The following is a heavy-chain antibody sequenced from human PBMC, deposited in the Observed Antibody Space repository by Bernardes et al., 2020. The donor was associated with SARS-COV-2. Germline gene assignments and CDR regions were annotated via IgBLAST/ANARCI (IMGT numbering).Heavy chain of an antibody. Sequence: GGSLRLSCSASGFTFSSYAMHWVRQAPGKGLEYVSAISSNGGSTYYADSVKGRFTISRDNSKNTLYLQMSSLRAEDTAVYYCVKDPNRMAVAGSGLDYWGQGTLVTVSS. CDR3: VKDPNRMAVAGSGLDY. CDR1: GFTFSSYA. J-gene: IGHJ4*02. V-gene: IGHV3-64D*06. CDR2: ISSNGGST. D-gene: IGHD6-19*01.